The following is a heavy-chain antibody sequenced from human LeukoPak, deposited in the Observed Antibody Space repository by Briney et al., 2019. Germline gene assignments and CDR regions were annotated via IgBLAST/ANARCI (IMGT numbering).Heavy chain of an antibody. D-gene: IGHD3-9*01. J-gene: IGHJ4*02. V-gene: IGHV4-39*01. CDR1: GGSISSNSYF. CDR3: ASSYYDVLTGYWGYFDY. CDR2: MYYTGST. Sequence: SETLSLTCTVSGGSISSNSYFWGWIRQPPGKGLEWIGSMYYTGSTYHNPSLKSRVTISADTSSNQFSLRLRSVTAADTAVYYCASSYYDVLTGYWGYFDYWGQGTLVTVSS.